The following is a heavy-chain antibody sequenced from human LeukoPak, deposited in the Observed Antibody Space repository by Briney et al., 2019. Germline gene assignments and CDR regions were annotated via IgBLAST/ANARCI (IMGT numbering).Heavy chain of an antibody. CDR1: GASISGSGYY. Sequence: PSETLSLTCAVSGASISGSGYYLGWIRQPPGKGLEWIGSIYYSGSTYYNPSLKSRVTISVDTSKTQFFLKLSSVTAADTAVYYCARDTIGIGLRLGEYTDDWGQGTLVTVSS. J-gene: IGHJ4*02. V-gene: IGHV4-39*07. D-gene: IGHD3-16*01. CDR3: ARDTIGIGLRLGEYTDD. CDR2: IYYSGST.